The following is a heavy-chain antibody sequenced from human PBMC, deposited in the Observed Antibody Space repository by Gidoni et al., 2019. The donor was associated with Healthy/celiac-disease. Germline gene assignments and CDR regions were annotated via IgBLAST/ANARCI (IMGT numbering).Heavy chain of an antibody. J-gene: IGHJ4*02. CDR1: GFPFSSYS. Sequence: EVQLVESGGGLFKPGGSLSLSCAASGFPFSSYSMNCVRQAPGKGLEWVSSISSSSSNIYYADSVKGRFTISRDNAKNSLYLQMNSLRAEDTAVYYCARAVPPIDGESDYWGQGTLVTVSS. D-gene: IGHD4-17*01. V-gene: IGHV3-21*01. CDR3: ARAVPPIDGESDY. CDR2: ISSSSSNI.